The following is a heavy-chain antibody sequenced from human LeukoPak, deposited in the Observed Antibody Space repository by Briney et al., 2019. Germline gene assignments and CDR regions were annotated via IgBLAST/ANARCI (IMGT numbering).Heavy chain of an antibody. V-gene: IGHV5-51*01. CDR2: IYPGDSDT. D-gene: IGHD4-17*01. Sequence: GESLKISYKGSGYSFTNYWIGWVRQMPGKGLEWMGVIYPGDSDTRYSPSFQGQVTISADKSISTAYLQWSSLKASDTAMYYCARVVRNYGDNFDYWGQGTLVTVSS. CDR1: GYSFTNYW. J-gene: IGHJ4*02. CDR3: ARVVRNYGDNFDY.